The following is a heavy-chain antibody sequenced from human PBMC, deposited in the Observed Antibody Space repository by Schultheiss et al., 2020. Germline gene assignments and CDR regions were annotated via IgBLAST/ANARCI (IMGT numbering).Heavy chain of an antibody. J-gene: IGHJ4*02. V-gene: IGHV3-13*01. CDR1: GFTFSSYD. D-gene: IGHD3-10*01. Sequence: GGSLRLSCAASGFTFSSYDMHWVRQATGKGLEWVSAIGTAGDTYYPGSVKGRFTISRDNSKNTLYLQMNSLRAEDTAVYYCAKGSGRFDYWGQGTLVTVSS. CDR2: IGTAGDT. CDR3: AKGSGRFDY.